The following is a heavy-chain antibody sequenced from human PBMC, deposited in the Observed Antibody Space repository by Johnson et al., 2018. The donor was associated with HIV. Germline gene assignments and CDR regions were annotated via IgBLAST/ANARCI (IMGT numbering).Heavy chain of an antibody. CDR3: ALDGRRGYSYDWGHDAFDI. CDR1: GFTVSSNF. V-gene: IGHV3-11*01. J-gene: IGHJ3*02. D-gene: IGHD5-18*01. CDR2: SSSSGSTI. Sequence: QVQLVESGGGLVQPGGSLRLSCAASGFTVSSNFMTWVRQAPGKGLEWVSYSSSSGSTIYYADSVQGRFTISRDNAKNSLYLQMNSLRAEDTAVYYCALDGRRGYSYDWGHDAFDIWGQGTMVTVSS.